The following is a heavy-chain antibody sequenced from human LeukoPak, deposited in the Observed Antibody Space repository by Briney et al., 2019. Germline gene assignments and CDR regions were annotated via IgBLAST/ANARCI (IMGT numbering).Heavy chain of an antibody. CDR1: GFTFSTYV. CDR3: VRGTGY. V-gene: IGHV3-64D*06. CDR2: ISSNGDNT. Sequence: PGGSLRVSCSVSGFTFSTYVVHWVRQAPGKGLEYVSAISSNGDNTYYADSVKGRFTISRDNSKNTLYLQMSSLRADDTAVYYCVRGTGYWGQGTLVTVSS. J-gene: IGHJ4*02.